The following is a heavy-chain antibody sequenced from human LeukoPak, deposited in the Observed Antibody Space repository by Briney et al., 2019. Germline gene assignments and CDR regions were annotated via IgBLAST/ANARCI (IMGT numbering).Heavy chain of an antibody. Sequence: SETLSLTCTVSGVSMSSYYWSWIRQPPGKGLEWIGYIYYSGSNKYNPSLKSRVAISIDTSKNQFSLKLNSVTTADTAVYYCARSLPCPCGGDCWGAFGLWGQGTLVPVSS. D-gene: IGHD2-21*02. CDR2: IYYSGSN. CDR1: GVSMSSYY. CDR3: ARSLPCPCGGDCWGAFGL. V-gene: IGHV4-59*01. J-gene: IGHJ3*01.